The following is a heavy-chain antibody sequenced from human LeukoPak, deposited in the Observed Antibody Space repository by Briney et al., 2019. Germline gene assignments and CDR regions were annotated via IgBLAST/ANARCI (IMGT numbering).Heavy chain of an antibody. J-gene: IGHJ3*02. D-gene: IGHD3-22*01. V-gene: IGHV4-4*09. CDR3: ARQLTYYYDSSGFDAFDI. CDR2: IYTSGST. Sequence: SETLSLTCTVSGGSISSYYWSWIRQPAGKGLEWIGYIYTSGSTNYNPSLKSRVTISVDTSKNQFSLKLSSVTAADTAVYYCARQLTYYYDSSGFDAFDIWGQGTMVTVSS. CDR1: GGSISSYY.